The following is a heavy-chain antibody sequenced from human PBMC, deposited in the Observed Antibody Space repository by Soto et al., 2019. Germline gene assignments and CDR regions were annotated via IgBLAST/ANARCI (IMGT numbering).Heavy chain of an antibody. J-gene: IGHJ4*02. Sequence: QVQLQQWGAGLLKPSETQSHTCAVYGGYFSGYYWTWIRQPPGTGLEWIGEINHSGSTNYNPSLKSRVTISVDTSKNQFSLKLTSVTAADTAVYYCARDKITGLFDYWGQGTLVTVSS. CDR3: ARDKITGLFDY. D-gene: IGHD2-8*02. CDR1: GGYFSGYY. V-gene: IGHV4-34*01. CDR2: INHSGST.